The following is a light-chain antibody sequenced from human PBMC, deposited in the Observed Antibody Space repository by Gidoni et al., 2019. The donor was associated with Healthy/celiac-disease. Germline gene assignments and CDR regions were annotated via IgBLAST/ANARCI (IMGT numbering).Light chain of an antibody. CDR2: DVS. Sequence: SALTQPASVSGSPGQSITISCTGTSSDVGGSNYVSWCQQHPGKAPKLMIYDVSNRPSGVSNRFSGSKSGNTASLTISGLQAEDEADYYCSSYTSSSTIYVFGTGTKVTVL. CDR1: SSDVGGSNY. J-gene: IGLJ1*01. V-gene: IGLV2-14*01. CDR3: SSYTSSSTIYV.